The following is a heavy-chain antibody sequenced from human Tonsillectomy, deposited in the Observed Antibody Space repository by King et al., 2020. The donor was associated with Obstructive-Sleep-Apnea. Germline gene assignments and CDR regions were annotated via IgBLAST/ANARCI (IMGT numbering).Heavy chain of an antibody. CDR1: GDSISSTTYY. CDR3: AREWAGSTNWFDP. Sequence: QLQESGPGLVKPSETLSLTCTVSGDSISSTTYYWGWIRQPPGKWLEWIANVFYTGRTYYNPSLKSRVTISVDTSTNQFSLTLSSVTAADTAVYYCAREWAGSTNWFDPWGQGTLVTVSS. V-gene: IGHV4-39*07. J-gene: IGHJ5*02. D-gene: IGHD2-2*01. CDR2: VFYTGRT.